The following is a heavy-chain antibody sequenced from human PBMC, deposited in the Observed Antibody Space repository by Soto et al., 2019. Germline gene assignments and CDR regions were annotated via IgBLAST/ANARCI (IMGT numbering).Heavy chain of an antibody. CDR1: SGSISVTNVF. D-gene: IGHD1-20*01. Sequence: LSLTCTVSSGSISVTNVFWGWVRQPPGKGLEWIGNVDYSGTAYFSPSLATRVTFHVDTSKNQFSLTLYSVTAADTAVYYCARITGRHLDYWGQGILVTVSS. V-gene: IGHV4-39*01. CDR2: VDYSGTA. J-gene: IGHJ4*02. CDR3: ARITGRHLDY.